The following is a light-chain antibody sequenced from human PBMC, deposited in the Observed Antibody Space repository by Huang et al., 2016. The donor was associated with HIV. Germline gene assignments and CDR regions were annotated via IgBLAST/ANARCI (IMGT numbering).Light chain of an antibody. CDR3: QQFGSSPPYS. Sequence: EIVLTQSPDTLSLSPGERATVSCRASQSVTRKYLAWYQQRPGKDPKLLSYGAATRATGIPDRFSGSGSGTDFTLTISRLAPEDFAVYYCQQFGSSPPYSFGQGTKLEIK. CDR1: QSVTRKY. CDR2: GAA. V-gene: IGKV3-20*01. J-gene: IGKJ2*03.